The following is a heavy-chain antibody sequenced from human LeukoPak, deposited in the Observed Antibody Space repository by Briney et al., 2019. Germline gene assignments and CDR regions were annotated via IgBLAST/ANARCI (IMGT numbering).Heavy chain of an antibody. V-gene: IGHV1-2*02. CDR2: INPNSGGT. D-gene: IGHD4-17*01. Sequence: ASVKVSCKASGYTFTGHYMHWVRQATGQGLEWMGWINPNSGGTNYAQKFQGRVTMTRDTSIRTAYMVLSRLRSDDTAVYYCARDLDDYGDYVDDYSGQGTLVTVSS. J-gene: IGHJ4*02. CDR3: ARDLDDYGDYVDDY. CDR1: GYTFTGHY.